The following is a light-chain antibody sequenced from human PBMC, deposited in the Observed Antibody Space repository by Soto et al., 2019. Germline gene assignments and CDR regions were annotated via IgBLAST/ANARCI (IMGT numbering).Light chain of an antibody. Sequence: QSALTQPASVSASPGQSITISCTGGKNDIGSSDYVSWYQQHPGKAPKLIIYGVSNRPSGTSDRFSGSKSGNTASLTISGLQADGEADYYCSSSTSSNTLVXGGGTKSPS. CDR2: GVS. CDR3: SSSTSSNTLV. CDR1: KNDIGSSDY. V-gene: IGLV2-14*01. J-gene: IGLJ3*02.